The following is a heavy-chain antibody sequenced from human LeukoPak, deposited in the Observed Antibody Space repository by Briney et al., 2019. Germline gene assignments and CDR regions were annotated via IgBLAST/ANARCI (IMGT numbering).Heavy chain of an antibody. V-gene: IGHV3-23*01. CDR3: AKGSRDSRPYYFDF. D-gene: IGHD3-10*01. Sequence: GGSLRLSCAASGFTFNSYAMSWVRQAPGKVLEWVSAVTGSGGDTYHADSVKGRFTISRDNSKNALYLQMNSLRAEDTAVYYCAKGSRDSRPYYFDFWGQGTLVTVSS. CDR1: GFTFNSYA. CDR2: VTGSGGDT. J-gene: IGHJ4*02.